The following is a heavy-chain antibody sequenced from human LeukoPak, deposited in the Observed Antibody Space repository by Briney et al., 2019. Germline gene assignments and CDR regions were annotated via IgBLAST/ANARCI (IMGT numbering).Heavy chain of an antibody. Sequence: SETLSLTCTVSGGSISSSSYYWGWIRQPPGKGLEWIGEINHSGSTNYNPSLKSRVTISVDTSKNQFSLKLSSVTAADTAVYYCASRRRDDSSGYYDYWGQGTLVTVSS. V-gene: IGHV4-39*07. CDR1: GGSISSSSYY. J-gene: IGHJ4*02. CDR3: ASRRRDDSSGYYDY. CDR2: INHSGST. D-gene: IGHD3-22*01.